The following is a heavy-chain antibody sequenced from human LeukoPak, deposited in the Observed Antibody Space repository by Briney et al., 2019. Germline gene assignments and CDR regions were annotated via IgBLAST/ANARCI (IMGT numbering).Heavy chain of an antibody. D-gene: IGHD1-7*01. Sequence: GASVKVSCKASGYTFTSYGLTWVRQAPGQGLEWMGWISGNNGNTNYAQKLQGRVTMTTDTATSTAYMELRSLKSDDTAVYYCARRYITATAHDAFDIWGQGTMDTVSS. CDR3: ARRYITATAHDAFDI. CDR1: GYTFTSYG. J-gene: IGHJ3*02. CDR2: ISGNNGNT. V-gene: IGHV1-18*01.